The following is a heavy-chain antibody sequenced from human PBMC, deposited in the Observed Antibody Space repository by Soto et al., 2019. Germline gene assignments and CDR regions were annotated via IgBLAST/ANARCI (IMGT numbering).Heavy chain of an antibody. J-gene: IGHJ2*01. D-gene: IGHD4-17*01. CDR3: ARPDFGDYWYFDL. V-gene: IGHV1-69*08. CDR2: IIPALGTT. Sequence: QDQLVQSGAEVKKPGSSVKVSCKAFGGPFSSHTFSWVRQAPGQGLEWMGRIIPALGTTTYAQKFQGRVTITADESVTTVNMELNSLGTEDTAVYYCARPDFGDYWYFDLWGRGTLVTVSS. CDR1: GGPFSSHT.